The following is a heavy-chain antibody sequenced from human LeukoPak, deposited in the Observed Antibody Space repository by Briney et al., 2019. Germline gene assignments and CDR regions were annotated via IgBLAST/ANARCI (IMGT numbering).Heavy chain of an antibody. CDR3: AKSSEMSTMFFDS. V-gene: IGHV3-23*01. D-gene: IGHD5-24*01. CDR2: IGSDGDT. Sequence: PGGSLRLSCEASEFNLGNYAMAWVRPTPEKGLEWVAGIGSDGDTYHADSVKGRFTISRDRSKNTLYLDMKRLRDDDTALYYCAKSSEMSTMFFDSWGQGALVTV. CDR1: EFNLGNYA. J-gene: IGHJ4*02.